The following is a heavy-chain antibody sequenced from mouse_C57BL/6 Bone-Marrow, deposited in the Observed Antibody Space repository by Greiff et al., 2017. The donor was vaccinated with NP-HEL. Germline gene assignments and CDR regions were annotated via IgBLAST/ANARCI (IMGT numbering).Heavy chain of an antibody. J-gene: IGHJ1*03. CDR3: ASPNYGRDWYFDV. CDR1: GYTFTSYW. V-gene: IGHV1-72*01. D-gene: IGHD1-1*01. CDR2: IDPNSGGT. Sequence: QVQLKQPGAELVKPGASVKLSCKASGYTFTSYWMHWVKQRPGRGLEWIGRIDPNSGGTKYNEKFKSKATLTVDKPSSTAYMQLSSLTSEDSAVYYCASPNYGRDWYFDVWGTGTTVTVSS.